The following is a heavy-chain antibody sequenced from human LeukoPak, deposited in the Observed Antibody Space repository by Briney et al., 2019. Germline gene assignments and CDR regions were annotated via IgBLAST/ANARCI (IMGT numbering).Heavy chain of an antibody. CDR2: ISSSSSTI. Sequence: TGGSLRLSCAASGFTFSCYSMNWVRQAPGKGLEWVSYISSSSSTIYYADSVKGRFTTSRDNAKNSLYLQMNSLRAEDTAVYYCARDDYGETLDYWGQGTLVTVSS. CDR1: GFTFSCYS. CDR3: ARDDYGETLDY. D-gene: IGHD4-17*01. V-gene: IGHV3-48*01. J-gene: IGHJ4*02.